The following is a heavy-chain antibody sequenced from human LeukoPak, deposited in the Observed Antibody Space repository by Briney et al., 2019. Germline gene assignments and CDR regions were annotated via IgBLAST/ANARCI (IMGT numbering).Heavy chain of an antibody. CDR1: GFIFGDSA. Sequence: GGSLRLSCTASGFIFGDSAMSWVRQAPGKGLEWVGFIRSKAYGGTTEYAASVKGRFTISRDDSKSIAYLQMNSLKTEGTAVYYCTRYGGNSFSYWGQGTLVAVSS. CDR3: TRYGGNSFSY. CDR2: IRSKAYGGTT. J-gene: IGHJ4*02. V-gene: IGHV3-49*04. D-gene: IGHD4-23*01.